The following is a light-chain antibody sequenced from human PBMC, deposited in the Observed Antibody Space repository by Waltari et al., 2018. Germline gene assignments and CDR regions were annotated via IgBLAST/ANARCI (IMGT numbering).Light chain of an antibody. CDR3: QEYDSLPII. CDR1: QYVKNN. V-gene: IGKV1-5*03. Sequence: DIQMTQSPSTLPASVGDRVTITCRASQYVKNNLAWFQQKPGKAPKVLIHKASRLESGVPSRFSGSGFGTEFILSISSLQPDDFATYYCQEYDSLPIIFGGGTKVEIK. J-gene: IGKJ4*01. CDR2: KAS.